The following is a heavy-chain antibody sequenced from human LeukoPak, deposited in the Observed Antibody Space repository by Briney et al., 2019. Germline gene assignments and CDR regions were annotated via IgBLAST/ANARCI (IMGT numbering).Heavy chain of an antibody. J-gene: IGHJ1*01. Sequence: ASVKVSCRTSGYTFTAHDINWVRQAPGRGLEWMGWMNPHSGNTGYAQNFQGRVTMTRDASTTTAFMELSNLSSGDTAVYYCVRLDCVNRNCHFPHWGQGTLVTVSS. CDR3: VRLDCVNRNCHFPH. CDR2: MNPHSGNT. D-gene: IGHD3-9*01. V-gene: IGHV1-8*02. CDR1: GYTFTAHD.